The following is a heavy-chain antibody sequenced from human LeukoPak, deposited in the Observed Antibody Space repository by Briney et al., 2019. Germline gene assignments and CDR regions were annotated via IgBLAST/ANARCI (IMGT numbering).Heavy chain of an antibody. V-gene: IGHV3-23*01. Sequence: GGSLRLSCAASGFTFNNYGMNWVRQAPGKGLEWVSIFGVSGNTYYADSVKGRFTISRDNSENTLYLQMNSLRAEDTALYYCAKSLATAHYFDFWGQGTLVTVSS. D-gene: IGHD5-12*01. CDR3: AKSLATAHYFDF. CDR1: GFTFNNYG. CDR2: FGVSGNT. J-gene: IGHJ4*02.